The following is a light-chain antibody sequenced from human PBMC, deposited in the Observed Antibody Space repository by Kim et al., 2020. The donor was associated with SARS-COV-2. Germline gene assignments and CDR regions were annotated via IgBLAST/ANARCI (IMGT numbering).Light chain of an antibody. CDR2: LNSDGRH. CDR1: GGHSSNA. CDR3: QTWGTGIWV. V-gene: IGLV4-69*01. J-gene: IGLJ3*02. Sequence: GVSEKLTCTRGGGHSSNAIAWQQQQREKGAPYLMKLNSDGRHSKRDGIPDRFSGSSSGAERYLTVASLQSEDEADYYCQTWGTGIWVFSGGTKLTVL.